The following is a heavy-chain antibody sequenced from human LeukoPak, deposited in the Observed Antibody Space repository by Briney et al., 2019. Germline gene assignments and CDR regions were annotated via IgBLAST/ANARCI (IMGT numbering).Heavy chain of an antibody. CDR3: ARAKPKNMVRGLIMRRESRYYFDY. Sequence: PGGSLRLSCAASGFTFSDYYMSWIRQAPGKGLEWVSYISISGSTIYYADSVKGRFTISRDNSKSTLYIQMNSLRAEDTAVYYCARAKPKNMVRGLIMRRESRYYFDYWGQGTLVTVSS. D-gene: IGHD3-10*01. CDR1: GFTFSDYY. V-gene: IGHV3-11*01. CDR2: ISISGSTI. J-gene: IGHJ4*02.